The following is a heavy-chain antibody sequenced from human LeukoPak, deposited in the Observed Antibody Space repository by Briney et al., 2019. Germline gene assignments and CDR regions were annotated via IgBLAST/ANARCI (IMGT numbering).Heavy chain of an antibody. V-gene: IGHV4-34*01. D-gene: IGHD2-15*01. J-gene: IGHJ5*02. CDR1: GGSFSGYY. Sequence: SETLSLTCAVYGGSFSGYYWSWIRQPPGKGLEWIGEINHSGSTNYNPSLKSRVTRSVNTSKNQFSLKLSSVTAAETAVYYVARGWLDGSGGTYFNWFDAWGKGTPVTVSS. CDR2: INHSGST. CDR3: ARGWLDGSGGTYFNWFDA.